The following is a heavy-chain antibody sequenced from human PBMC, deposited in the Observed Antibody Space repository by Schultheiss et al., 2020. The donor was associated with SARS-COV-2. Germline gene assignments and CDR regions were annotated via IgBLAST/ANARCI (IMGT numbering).Heavy chain of an antibody. CDR3: ARAVVPDYYYYYYYMDV. CDR2: ISAYNGNT. V-gene: IGHV1-18*01. Sequence: ASVKVSCKASGYTFTSYGISWVRQAPGQGLEWMGWISAYNGNTNYAQKLQGRVTMTTDTSTSTAYMELRSLRSEDTAVYYCARAVVPDYYYYYYYMDVWGKGTTVTVSS. D-gene: IGHD2-2*01. CDR1: GYTFTSYG. J-gene: IGHJ6*03.